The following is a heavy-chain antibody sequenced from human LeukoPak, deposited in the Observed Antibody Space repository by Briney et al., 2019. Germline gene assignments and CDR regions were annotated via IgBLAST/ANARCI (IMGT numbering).Heavy chain of an antibody. V-gene: IGHV4-59*08. CDR3: ATQASGYNVGSLDF. J-gene: IGHJ4*02. CDR2: IYYTGST. D-gene: IGHD5/OR15-5a*01. CDR1: GGSISAFY. Sequence: SETLSLTCTVSGGSISAFYWSWIRQPPGKGLEWIGYIYYTGSTNYNPSLKSRVTMSVDTCKNLFSLNLNSLTAADTAVYYCATQASGYNVGSLDFWGQGTLVTVSS.